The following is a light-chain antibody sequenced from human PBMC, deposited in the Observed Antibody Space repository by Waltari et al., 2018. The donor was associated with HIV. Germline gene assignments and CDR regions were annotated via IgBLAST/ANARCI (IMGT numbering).Light chain of an antibody. CDR2: DVS. V-gene: IGLV2-11*01. Sequence: QSALTQPRSVSGSPGPSVTISCTGTSSDVGGYNYVSWYQQHPGKAPKLMIYDVSERPSGVPDRFSGSKSGNTASLTISGLQAEDEADYYCCSYAGSYTLVFGGGTKLTVL. CDR3: CSYAGSYTLV. J-gene: IGLJ2*01. CDR1: SSDVGGYNY.